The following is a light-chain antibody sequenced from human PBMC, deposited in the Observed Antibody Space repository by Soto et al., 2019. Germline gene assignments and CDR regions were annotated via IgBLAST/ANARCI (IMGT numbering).Light chain of an antibody. J-gene: IGKJ1*01. CDR1: QSISSS. Sequence: DIRMTQSQSSLSASVGDRVTITCRASQSISSSLNWYQQKPGKAPKLLIYAASSLQSGVPSGFSGSGSGTDFTLNISSLQPEDFATYYCQQSYSTPRTFGQGTKVEIK. V-gene: IGKV1-39*01. CDR3: QQSYSTPRT. CDR2: AAS.